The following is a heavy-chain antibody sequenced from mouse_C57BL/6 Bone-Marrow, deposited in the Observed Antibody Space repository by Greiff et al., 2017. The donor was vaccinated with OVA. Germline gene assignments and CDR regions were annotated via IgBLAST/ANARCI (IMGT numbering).Heavy chain of an antibody. D-gene: IGHD1-1*01. Sequence: LVESGAELVRPGTSVKVSCKASGYAFTNYLIEWVKQRPGQGLEWIGVINPGSGGTNYNEKFKGKATLTADKSSSTAYMQLSSLTSEDSAVYFCARLLRSLYAMDYWGQGTSVTVSS. CDR1: GYAFTNYL. CDR3: ARLLRSLYAMDY. J-gene: IGHJ4*01. V-gene: IGHV1-54*01. CDR2: INPGSGGT.